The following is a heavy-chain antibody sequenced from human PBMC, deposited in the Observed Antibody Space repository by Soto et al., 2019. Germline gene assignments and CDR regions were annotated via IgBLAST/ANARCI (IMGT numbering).Heavy chain of an antibody. V-gene: IGHV4-4*02. CDR1: GGSISSSNW. CDR2: IYHSGST. CDR3: ARAMYYYDSSGYFDY. Sequence: SETLSLTCAVSGGSISSSNWWSWVRQPPGKGLEWIGEIYHSGSTNYNPSLKSRVTISVDKSKNQFSLKLSSVTAADTAVYYCARAMYYYDSSGYFDYWGQGTLVTVSS. D-gene: IGHD3-22*01. J-gene: IGHJ4*02.